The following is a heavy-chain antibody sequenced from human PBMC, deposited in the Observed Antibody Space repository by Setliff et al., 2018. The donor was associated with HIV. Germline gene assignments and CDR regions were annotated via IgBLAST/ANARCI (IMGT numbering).Heavy chain of an antibody. J-gene: IGHJ6*03. CDR1: GYTFTSDY. Sequence: ASVKVSCKASGYTFTSDYINWVRQATGQEWMEWMNPNSGKPGRAQKFQGRVTMTRDTSTSTVYMELSSLRSEDTAVYYCARNPRIAVAGTDYYYYMDVWGKGTTVTVSS. D-gene: IGHD6-19*01. CDR3: ARNPRIAVAGTDYYYYMDV. CDR2: MNPNSGKP. V-gene: IGHV1-8*01.